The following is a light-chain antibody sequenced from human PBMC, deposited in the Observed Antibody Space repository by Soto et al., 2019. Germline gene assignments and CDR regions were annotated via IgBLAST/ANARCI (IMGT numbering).Light chain of an antibody. V-gene: IGKV3-20*01. CDR2: GAS. CDR1: QNIRSNY. Sequence: EIVLTQSPATLSLSPGERATLSCRASQNIRSNYVAWFQQKPGQAPRLLMSGASNRATGIPDGFTGSGSGTDFTLTISRLEPEDFAVYYCHQYGSSPPTFGQGTKVDIK. CDR3: HQYGSSPPT. J-gene: IGKJ1*01.